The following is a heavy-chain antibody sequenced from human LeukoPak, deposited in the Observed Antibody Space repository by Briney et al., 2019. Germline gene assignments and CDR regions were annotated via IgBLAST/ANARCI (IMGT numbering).Heavy chain of an antibody. Sequence: GASVKVSCKASGYTFTGYYMHWVRQAPGQGPEWMGWMNPNSGNTGYAQKFQGRVTMTRNTSMSTAYLELSSLRSEDTAMYYCAIRTPVDIVATLGERVKKGLDYWGQGTLVTVSS. V-gene: IGHV1-8*02. CDR2: MNPNSGNT. CDR3: AIRTPVDIVATLGERVKKGLDY. J-gene: IGHJ4*02. D-gene: IGHD5-12*01. CDR1: GYTFTGYY.